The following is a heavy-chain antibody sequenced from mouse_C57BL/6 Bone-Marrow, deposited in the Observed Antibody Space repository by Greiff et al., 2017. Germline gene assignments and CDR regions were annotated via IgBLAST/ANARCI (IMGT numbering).Heavy chain of an antibody. CDR1: GFTFSSYG. CDR2: ISSGGSYT. V-gene: IGHV5-6*01. J-gene: IGHJ1*03. CDR3: ARQGGYFDV. Sequence: EVKLMESGGDLVKPGGSLKLSCAASGFTFSSYGMSWVRQTPDKRLEWVATISSGGSYTYYPDSVKGRFTISRDNAKNTLYLQMSSLKCEDTAMYYCARQGGYFDVWGTGTTVTVSS.